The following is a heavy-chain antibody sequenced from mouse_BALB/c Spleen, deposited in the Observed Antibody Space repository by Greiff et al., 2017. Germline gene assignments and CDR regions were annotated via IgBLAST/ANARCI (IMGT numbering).Heavy chain of an antibody. CDR1: GYSITSGYY. CDR3: ERKNGNYLFDY. CDR2: ISYDGSN. Sequence: DVKLQESGPGLVKPSQSLSLTCSVTGYSITSGYYWNWIRQFPGNKLEWMGYISYDGSNNYNPSLKNRISITRDTSKNQFFLKLNSVTTEDTATYYCERKNGNYLFDYWGQGTTLTVSS. D-gene: IGHD2-1*01. J-gene: IGHJ2*01. V-gene: IGHV3-6*02.